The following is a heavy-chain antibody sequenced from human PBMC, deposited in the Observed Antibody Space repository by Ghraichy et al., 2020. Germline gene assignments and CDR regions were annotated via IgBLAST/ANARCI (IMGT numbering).Heavy chain of an antibody. Sequence: SETLSLTCAVYGGSFSGYYWSWIRQPPGKGLEWIGEINHSGSTNYNPSLKSRVTISVDTSKNQFSLKLSSVTAADTAVYYCARRRYCSGGSCYFARGDFDYWGQGTLVTVSS. CDR3: ARRRYCSGGSCYFARGDFDY. V-gene: IGHV4-34*01. D-gene: IGHD2-15*01. CDR1: GGSFSGYY. CDR2: INHSGST. J-gene: IGHJ4*02.